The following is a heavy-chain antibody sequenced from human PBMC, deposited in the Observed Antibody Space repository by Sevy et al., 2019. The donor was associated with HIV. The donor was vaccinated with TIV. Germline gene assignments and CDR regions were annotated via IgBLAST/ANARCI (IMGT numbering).Heavy chain of an antibody. D-gene: IGHD6-19*01. CDR3: ARGAAVAGTNSNPVTNY. J-gene: IGHJ4*02. CDR1: GFTFSSYS. Sequence: GGSLRLSCAASGFTFSSYSMNWVRRAPDKGLEWVSSVRSSSSYIYYADSVKGRFTISRDNAKNSLYLQMNSLRAEDTAVYYCARGAAVAGTNSNPVTNYWGQGTLVTVSS. CDR2: VRSSSSYI. V-gene: IGHV3-21*01.